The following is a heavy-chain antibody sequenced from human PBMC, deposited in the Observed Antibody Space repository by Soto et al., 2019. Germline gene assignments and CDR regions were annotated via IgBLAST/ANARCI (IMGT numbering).Heavy chain of an antibody. CDR2: IIPILGIS. J-gene: IGHJ4*02. Sequence: QVQLVQSGAEVKKPGSSVKVSCKASGGTFSSYTIYWVRQAPGQGLDWMGRIIPILGISHYPKKFQGRVTMTADKSTGTAYRELSSLKSEDTSVYYSARTEDDGDYYPFGSCGQRTLVTVAA. V-gene: IGHV1-69*02. CDR1: GGTFSSYT. D-gene: IGHD4-17*01. CDR3: ARTEDDGDYYPFGS.